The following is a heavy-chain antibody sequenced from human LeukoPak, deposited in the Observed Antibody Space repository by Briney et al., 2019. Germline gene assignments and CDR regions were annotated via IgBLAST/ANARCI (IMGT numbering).Heavy chain of an antibody. J-gene: IGHJ4*02. Sequence: ASVKVSCKASGYTFTSYDINWVRQATGQGLEWMGWMNPNSGNTGYAQKFQGRVTMTRNTSISTAYMELSSLRSEDTAVYYCARVSWQWPGGDYWGQGTLVTVSS. CDR3: ARVSWQWPGGDY. CDR2: MNPNSGNT. V-gene: IGHV1-8*01. CDR1: GYTFTSYD. D-gene: IGHD6-19*01.